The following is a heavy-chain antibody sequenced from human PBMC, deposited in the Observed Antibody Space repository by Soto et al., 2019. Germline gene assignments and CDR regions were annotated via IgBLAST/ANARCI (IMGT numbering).Heavy chain of an antibody. J-gene: IGHJ4*02. CDR3: AKDMDVAAAGLPDY. V-gene: IGHV3-43*01. Sequence: GGSLRLSCAASGFTFDDYTMHWVRQAPGKGLEWVSLISWDGGSTYYADSVKGRFTISRDNSKNSLYLQMNSLRTEDTALYYCAKDMDVAAAGLPDYWGQGTLVTVSS. D-gene: IGHD6-13*01. CDR1: GFTFDDYT. CDR2: ISWDGGST.